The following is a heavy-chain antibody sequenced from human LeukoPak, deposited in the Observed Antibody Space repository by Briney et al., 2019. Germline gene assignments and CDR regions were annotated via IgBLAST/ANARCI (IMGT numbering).Heavy chain of an antibody. V-gene: IGHV4-59*08. CDR3: ARHRLILWFGASDY. CDR1: GGSFRGYY. Sequence: PSETLSLTCAVYGGSFRGYYWSWIRQPPGKGLEWIGYIYYSGSTNYNPSLKSRVTISVDTSKNQFSLKLSSVTAADTAVYYCARHRLILWFGASDYWGQGTLVTVSS. J-gene: IGHJ4*02. CDR2: IYYSGST. D-gene: IGHD3-10*01.